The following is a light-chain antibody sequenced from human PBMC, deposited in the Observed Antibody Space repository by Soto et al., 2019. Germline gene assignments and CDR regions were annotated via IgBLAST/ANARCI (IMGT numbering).Light chain of an antibody. CDR2: GAS. V-gene: IGKV3-15*01. Sequence: EILLTQSPGTLSLSPGERATLSCRASQSVSSNYFAWYQQKPGHAPRLLIYGASTRATGIPARFSGSGSGTEFTLTISSLQSEDFAVYYCQQYNNWPPWTFGQGTKVDIK. J-gene: IGKJ1*01. CDR1: QSVSSNY. CDR3: QQYNNWPPWT.